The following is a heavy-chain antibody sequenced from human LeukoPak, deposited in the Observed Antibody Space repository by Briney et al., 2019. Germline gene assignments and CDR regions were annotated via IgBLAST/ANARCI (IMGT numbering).Heavy chain of an antibody. V-gene: IGHV1-2*06. CDR3: ARAGDDWTDGGYFDY. D-gene: IGHD1-1*01. CDR2: INPNSGGT. CDR1: GYTFTGYY. Sequence: ASVKVSCKASGYTFTGYYMHWVRQAPGQGLEWMGRINPNSGGTNYAQKFQGRVTMTRDTSISTAYMELSRLRSDDTAVYYCARAGDDWTDGGYFDYWGQGTLVTVSS. J-gene: IGHJ4*02.